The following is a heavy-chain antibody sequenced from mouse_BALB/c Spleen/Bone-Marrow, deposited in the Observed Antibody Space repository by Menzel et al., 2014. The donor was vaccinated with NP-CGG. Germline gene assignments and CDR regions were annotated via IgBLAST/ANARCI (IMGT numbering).Heavy chain of an antibody. Sequence: DVKLQESGGGLVQPGGSLKLSCAASGFDFSRYWMSWVRQAPGKGLEWIGEINPDSSTINYTPSLKDKFIISRDSAKNTLYLQMSKVRSEDTALYYCARRGLRREAYYAMDYWGQGTSVTVSS. D-gene: IGHD2-4*01. CDR2: INPDSSTI. V-gene: IGHV4-1*02. CDR1: GFDFSRYW. J-gene: IGHJ4*01. CDR3: ARRGLRREAYYAMDY.